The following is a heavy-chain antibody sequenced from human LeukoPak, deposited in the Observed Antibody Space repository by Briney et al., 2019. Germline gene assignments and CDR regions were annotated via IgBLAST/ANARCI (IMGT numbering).Heavy chain of an antibody. D-gene: IGHD2-2*01. Sequence: PSETLSLTCTVSGGSISSSSYYWGWIRQPPGRGLEWIGSIYYSGSTYYNPSLKSRVTISVNRSKNQFTLKLNSETAADTAVYYCARGYCSSTSCLRNWFDPWGQGTLVTVSS. CDR3: ARGYCSSTSCLRNWFDP. V-gene: IGHV4-39*06. CDR1: GGSISSSSYY. CDR2: IYYSGST. J-gene: IGHJ5*02.